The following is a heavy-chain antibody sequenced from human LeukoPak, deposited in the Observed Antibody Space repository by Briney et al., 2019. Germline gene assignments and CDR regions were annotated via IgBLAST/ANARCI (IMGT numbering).Heavy chain of an antibody. J-gene: IGHJ3*02. CDR2: INWNGGST. Sequence: GGSLRLSCAASGFTFDDYGMSWVRQAPGKGLEWVSGINWNGGSTGYADSLKGRFTISRDNAKNSLSLQMNSLRAEDTALHYCARVIMDYGGNWRAFDIWGQGTMVTVSS. CDR1: GFTFDDYG. D-gene: IGHD4-23*01. V-gene: IGHV3-20*04. CDR3: ARVIMDYGGNWRAFDI.